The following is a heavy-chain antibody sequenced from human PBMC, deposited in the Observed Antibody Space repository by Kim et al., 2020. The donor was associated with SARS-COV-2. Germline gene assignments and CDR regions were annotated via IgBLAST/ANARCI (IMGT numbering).Heavy chain of an antibody. Sequence: GGSLRLSCAASGFSFSSYWMHWVRQAPGKGLVWVSRMNSDGSSTSYADSVKGRFTVSRDNAKSTLSLQMNSLRAGDTAVYYCGRYSENYHAVDYWGQGILVTVSS. J-gene: IGHJ4*02. CDR1: GFSFSSYW. CDR2: MNSDGSST. D-gene: IGHD1-26*01. CDR3: GRYSENYHAVDY. V-gene: IGHV3-74*01.